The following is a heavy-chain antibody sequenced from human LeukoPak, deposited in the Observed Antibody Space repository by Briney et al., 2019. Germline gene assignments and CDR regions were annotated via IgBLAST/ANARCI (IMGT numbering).Heavy chain of an antibody. CDR1: GGSISSSSYY. Sequence: SETLSLTCTVSGGSISSSSYYWGWIRQPPGKGLEWIGSIYYSGSTYYNPSLKSRVTISVDTSKNQFSLKLSSVTAADTAVYYCAREVVRGYCSSTSCYRSLHWFDPWGQGTLDTVSS. V-gene: IGHV4-39*07. CDR3: AREVVRGYCSSTSCYRSLHWFDP. D-gene: IGHD2-2*02. J-gene: IGHJ5*02. CDR2: IYYSGST.